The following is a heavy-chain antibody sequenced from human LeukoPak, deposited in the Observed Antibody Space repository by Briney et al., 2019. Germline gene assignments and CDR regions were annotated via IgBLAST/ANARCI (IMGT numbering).Heavy chain of an antibody. CDR1: GGTFSIYA. V-gene: IGHV1-69*06. D-gene: IGHD3-10*01. CDR2: IIPIFGTA. Sequence: SVNLSCNASGGTFSIYAISWVRHAPGQGLEWMGGIIPIFGTANYAQKFQGRVTITVDKSTSTAYVELSSLRSEDTDVYYCARDLYYYGSGSSYYYYYLDVWGKGTTVTVSS. J-gene: IGHJ6*03. CDR3: ARDLYYYGSGSSYYYYYLDV.